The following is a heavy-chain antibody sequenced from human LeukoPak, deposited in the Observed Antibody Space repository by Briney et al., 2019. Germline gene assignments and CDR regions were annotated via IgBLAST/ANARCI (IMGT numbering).Heavy chain of an antibody. Sequence: PGGSLRLSCAASGFISTNAWMSWVRQAPGKGLEWVGRIKSKTDGGTTDYAAPVKGRFTISRDDSKNTLYLQMNSLKTEDTAVYYCTTVYDSSGYYFPRGAFDIWGQGTMVTVSS. CDR2: IKSKTDGGTT. D-gene: IGHD3-22*01. J-gene: IGHJ3*02. CDR1: GFISTNAW. V-gene: IGHV3-15*01. CDR3: TTVYDSSGYYFPRGAFDI.